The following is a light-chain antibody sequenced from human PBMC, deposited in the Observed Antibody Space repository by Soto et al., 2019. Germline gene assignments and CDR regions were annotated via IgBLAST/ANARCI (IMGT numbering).Light chain of an antibody. CDR3: QQYNNWPRT. J-gene: IGKJ1*01. CDR2: GAS. V-gene: IGKV3-15*01. CDR1: QSVNSN. Sequence: ELGMTQSPATLSVSPGDRATLSCRASQSVNSNLAWYQQKPGQAPRLLIYGASTRATGIPASFSGSGSGTEFTLTICSLQSEDFAVYYCQQYNNWPRTFGQGTKV.